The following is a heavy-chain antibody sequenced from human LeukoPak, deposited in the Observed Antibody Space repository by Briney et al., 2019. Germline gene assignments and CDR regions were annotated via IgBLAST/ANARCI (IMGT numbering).Heavy chain of an antibody. Sequence: GGSLRLSCAASGFTFSSYWMNWARQAQGKGLEWVASINHNGNVNYYVDSVKGRFTISRDNAKNSLYLQMSNLRAEDTAVYFCARGGGLDVWGQGATVTVSS. V-gene: IGHV3-7*03. J-gene: IGHJ6*02. D-gene: IGHD3-16*01. CDR2: INHNGNVN. CDR1: GFTFSSYW. CDR3: ARGGGLDV.